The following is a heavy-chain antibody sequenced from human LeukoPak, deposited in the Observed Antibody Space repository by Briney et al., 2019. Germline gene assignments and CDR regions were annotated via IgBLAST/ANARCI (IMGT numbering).Heavy chain of an antibody. CDR2: INPSGGST. J-gene: IGHJ4*02. V-gene: IGHV1-46*01. CDR3: ARVKKGHDYGDSGWWTRETNFDY. CDR1: GYTFTSYY. D-gene: IGHD4-17*01. Sequence: ASVKVSCKASGYTFTSYYMHWVRQAPGQGLEWMGIINPSGGSTSYAQKFQGRVTMTRDTSTSTVYMELSSLRSEDTAVYYCARVKKGHDYGDSGWWTRETNFDYWGQGTLVTVSS.